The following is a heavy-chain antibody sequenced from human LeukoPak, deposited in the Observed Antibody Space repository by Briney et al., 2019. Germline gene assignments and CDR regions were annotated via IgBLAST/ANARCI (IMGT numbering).Heavy chain of an antibody. J-gene: IGHJ6*02. CDR1: GGSISSGDYY. CDR2: IYYGGST. CDR3: ARDAGHQLSRRNYYAMDV. Sequence: PSQTLSLTCTVSGGSISSGDYYWGWIRQPPGEGLEWIGSIYYGGSTYYNPSLKSRVSISVDTSKNQFSLKVSSVTAADTAVYYCARDAGHQLSRRNYYAMDVWGQGTAVTVSS. D-gene: IGHD2-2*01. V-gene: IGHV4-39*07.